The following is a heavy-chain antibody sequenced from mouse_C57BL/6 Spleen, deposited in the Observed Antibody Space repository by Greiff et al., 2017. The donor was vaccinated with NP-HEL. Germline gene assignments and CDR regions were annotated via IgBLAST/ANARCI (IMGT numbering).Heavy chain of an antibody. V-gene: IGHV5-9-1*02. CDR2: ISSGGDYI. Sequence: EVKLMESGEGLVKPGGSLKLSCAASGFTFSSYAMSWVRQTPEKRLEWVAYISSGGDYIYYADTVKGRFTISRDNARNTLYLQMSSLKSEDTAMYYCTRVTTVVATDWYFDVWGTGTTVTVSS. CDR1: GFTFSSYA. D-gene: IGHD1-1*01. J-gene: IGHJ1*03. CDR3: TRVTTVVATDWYFDV.